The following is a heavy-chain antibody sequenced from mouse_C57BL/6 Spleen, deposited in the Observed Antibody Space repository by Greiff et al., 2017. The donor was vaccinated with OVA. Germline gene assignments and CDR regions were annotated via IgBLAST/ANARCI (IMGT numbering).Heavy chain of an antibody. J-gene: IGHJ2*01. D-gene: IGHD1-1*01. CDR2: INPNNGGT. V-gene: IGHV1-26*01. CDR3: AETVVAPYVDY. Sequence: EVQLQQSGPELVKPGASVKISCKASGYTFTDYYMNWVKQSHGKSLEWIGDINPNNGGTSYNQKFKGKATLTVDKSSSTAYMELRSLTAEDSAGYYCAETVVAPYVDYWGQGTTLTVSS. CDR1: GYTFTDYY.